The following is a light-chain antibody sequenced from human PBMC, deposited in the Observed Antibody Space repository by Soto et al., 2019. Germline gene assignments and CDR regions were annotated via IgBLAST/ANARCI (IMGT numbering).Light chain of an antibody. CDR3: QQAYSFPIT. CDR1: QDIAGY. CDR2: AAS. V-gene: IGKV1-12*01. J-gene: IGKJ5*01. Sequence: DSQLTQSPSTLSASVGDRVTITCRASQDIAGYLAWYQHKPGRAPELLIRAASSLQSGVPSRFSGSGSGTDFTLTINSLQPEDFATYYCQQAYSFPITFGQGTRLEIK.